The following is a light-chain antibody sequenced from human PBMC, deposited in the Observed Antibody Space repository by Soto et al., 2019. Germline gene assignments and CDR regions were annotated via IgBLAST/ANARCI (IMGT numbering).Light chain of an antibody. Sequence: QLVLTQSPSASGSPGQSVTISCIGTSSDVGGYNYVSWYQHHPGKAPKLIIYEVTKRPSGVPDRFSGSRSGTTASLTVSGLQAEDEADYYCGSYAGGNTFVFGTGTKLTVL. J-gene: IGLJ1*01. CDR2: EVT. CDR1: SSDVGGYNY. CDR3: GSYAGGNTFV. V-gene: IGLV2-8*01.